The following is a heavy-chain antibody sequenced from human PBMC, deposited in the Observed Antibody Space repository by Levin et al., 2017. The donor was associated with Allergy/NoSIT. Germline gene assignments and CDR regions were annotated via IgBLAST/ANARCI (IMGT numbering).Heavy chain of an antibody. V-gene: IGHV3-23*01. CDR3: AIHHSNSWQSFQH. Sequence: GESLKISCAASGFTFSSCAMTWVRQAPGKGLEWVSTISASGGSTYYADSVKGRFTISRDKPKNTLYLQMNSLRAEDTALYYCAIHHSNSWQSFQHWGQGSLVTVSS. CDR1: GFTFSSCA. D-gene: IGHD6-13*01. CDR2: ISASGGST. J-gene: IGHJ1*01.